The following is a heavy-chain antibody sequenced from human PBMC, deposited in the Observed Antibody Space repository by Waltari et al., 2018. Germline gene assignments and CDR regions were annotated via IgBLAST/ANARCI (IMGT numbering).Heavy chain of an antibody. D-gene: IGHD4-4*01. CDR3: ARGLSNQNERYFDL. J-gene: IGHJ2*01. CDR2: INHSGST. Sequence: QVQLQPWGAGLLKPSETLSLTCAVYGGSFSGYYWSWIRQPPGKGLEWIGEINHSGSTNYNPSLKSRVTISVDTSKNQFSLKLSSVTAADTAVYYCARGLSNQNERYFDLWGRGTLVTVSS. V-gene: IGHV4-34*01. CDR1: GGSFSGYY.